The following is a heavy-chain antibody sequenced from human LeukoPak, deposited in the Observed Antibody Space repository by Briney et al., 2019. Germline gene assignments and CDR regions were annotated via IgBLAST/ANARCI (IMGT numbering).Heavy chain of an antibody. Sequence: ASVKVSCKASGYTFTDYYIQWVRQAPGQGLEWMGWINPNSGGTNSAQKFQGGVTMTRDTSVSTAYMELSRLRSDDTAVYYCARDHCTSSGCYEYYYYGMDVWGQGTTVTVSS. V-gene: IGHV1-2*02. CDR1: GYTFTDYY. CDR3: ARDHCTSSGCYEYYYYGMDV. CDR2: INPNSGGT. J-gene: IGHJ6*02. D-gene: IGHD2-2*01.